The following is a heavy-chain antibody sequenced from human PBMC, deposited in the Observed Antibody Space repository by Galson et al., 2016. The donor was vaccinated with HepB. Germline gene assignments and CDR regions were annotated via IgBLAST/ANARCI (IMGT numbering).Heavy chain of an antibody. Sequence: SLRLSCAASGFTFSNYAMSWVRQAPGKGLEWVSGISGSGGSRYYADSAQGRCTISRANSKNTLFLQMHSLRAEDTAVYYCAKDEGWAAAGRYYFDYWGQGTLVTVSS. CDR3: AKDEGWAAAGRYYFDY. CDR1: GFTFSNYA. V-gene: IGHV3-23*01. CDR2: ISGSGGSR. D-gene: IGHD6-13*01. J-gene: IGHJ4*02.